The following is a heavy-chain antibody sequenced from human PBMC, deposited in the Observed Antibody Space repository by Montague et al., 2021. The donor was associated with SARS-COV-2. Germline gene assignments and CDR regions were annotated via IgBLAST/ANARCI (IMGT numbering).Heavy chain of an antibody. J-gene: IGHJ4*02. CDR3: ARSNDVYDHFDY. Sequence: PALVKPTHTLTQTCSLSGFSLRTRGVGVGWIRQPPGKALEWLAFIYWNDDKRYNRSLENRLTITKDSSENQVVLTVTNVDPVDSATYYCARSNDVYDHFDYWGQGTLVTVSS. CDR2: IYWNDDK. CDR1: GFSLRTRGVG. D-gene: IGHD5/OR15-5a*01. V-gene: IGHV2-5*01.